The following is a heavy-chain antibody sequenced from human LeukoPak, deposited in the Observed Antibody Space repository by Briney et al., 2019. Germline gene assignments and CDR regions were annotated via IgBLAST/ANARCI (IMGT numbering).Heavy chain of an antibody. CDR1: GFTFSSYG. D-gene: IGHD6-13*01. CDR2: IWYDGSNK. Sequence: GGSLRLSCAASGFTFSSYGMHWVRQAPGKGLEWVAVIWYDGSNKYYADSVKGRFTISRDNSKNTLYLQMNSLRAEDTAVYYCARDPYSSSWYSAFDIWGQGTMVTVS. J-gene: IGHJ3*02. V-gene: IGHV3-33*08. CDR3: ARDPYSSSWYSAFDI.